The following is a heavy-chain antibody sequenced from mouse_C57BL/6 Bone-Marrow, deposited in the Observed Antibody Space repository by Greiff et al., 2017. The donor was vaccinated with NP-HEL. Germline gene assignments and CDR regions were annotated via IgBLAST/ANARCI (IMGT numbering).Heavy chain of an antibody. V-gene: IGHV1-19*01. CDR2: INPYNGGT. CDR3: ASHYSNLYYAMDD. J-gene: IGHJ4*01. CDR1: GYTFTDYY. D-gene: IGHD2-5*01. Sequence: VQLKESGPVLVKPGASVKMSCKASGYTFTDYYMNWVKQSHGKSLEWIGVINPYNGGTSYNQKFKGKATLTVDKSSSTAYMELNSLTSEDSAVYYCASHYSNLYYAMDDWGQGTSVTVST.